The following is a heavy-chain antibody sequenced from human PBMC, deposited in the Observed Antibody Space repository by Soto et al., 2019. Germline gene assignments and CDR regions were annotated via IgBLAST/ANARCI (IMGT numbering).Heavy chain of an antibody. CDR1: GGSISSGDYY. CDR2: IYYSGST. V-gene: IGHV4-30-4*01. Sequence: QVQLQESGPGLVKPSQTLSLTCTVSGGSISSGDYYWSWIRQPPGKGLEWIGYIYYSGSTYYNPSLKSRLTISVDTSKNQFSLKLSSVTAADTAVYYCARVPITIFGVVIMIDYWGQGTLVTVSS. D-gene: IGHD3-3*01. CDR3: ARVPITIFGVVIMIDY. J-gene: IGHJ4*02.